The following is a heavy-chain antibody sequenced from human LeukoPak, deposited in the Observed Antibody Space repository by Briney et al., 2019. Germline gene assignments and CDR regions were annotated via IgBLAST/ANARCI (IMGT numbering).Heavy chain of an antibody. V-gene: IGHV5-51*01. D-gene: IGHD4-17*01. CDR1: GSKFTNYW. Sequence: GASLKISCKGSGSKFTNYWIGWVRQMRGKGLEWMGIIYPGDSDTRYSPSFQDEVTISAAKSTGTAYLQWSSLKASDTAMYYCVRGDYGDYGGAYWGQGTLVTVSS. CDR2: IYPGDSDT. CDR3: VRGDYGDYGGAY. J-gene: IGHJ4*02.